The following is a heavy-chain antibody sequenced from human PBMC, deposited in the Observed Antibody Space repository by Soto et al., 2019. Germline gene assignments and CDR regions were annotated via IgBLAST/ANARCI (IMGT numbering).Heavy chain of an antibody. Sequence: PSETLSLTCSVSGDSISTSRFYWAWIRQPPGEGLEWIGYIYYSGSTYYNPSLKSRVTISVDTSKNQFSLKLTSVTAADTAVYYCARSVFPWGQGTLVTVSS. CDR3: ARSVFP. V-gene: IGHV4-31*03. CDR2: IYYSGST. J-gene: IGHJ5*02. CDR1: GDSISTSRFY.